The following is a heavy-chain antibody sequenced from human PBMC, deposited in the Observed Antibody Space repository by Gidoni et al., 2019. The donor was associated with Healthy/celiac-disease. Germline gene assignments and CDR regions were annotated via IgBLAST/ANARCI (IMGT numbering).Heavy chain of an antibody. J-gene: IGHJ6*02. CDR1: GGTFSSYT. Sequence: QVQLVQSGAEVKKPGSSVKVSCKASGGTFSSYTISWVRQAPGQGLEWMGRIIPILGIANYAQKFQGRVTITADKSTSTAYMELSSLRSEDTAVYYCARGRDSSGYYGGTYYYYGMDVWGQGTTVTVSS. CDR3: ARGRDSSGYYGGTYYYYGMDV. V-gene: IGHV1-69*02. D-gene: IGHD3-22*01. CDR2: IIPILGIA.